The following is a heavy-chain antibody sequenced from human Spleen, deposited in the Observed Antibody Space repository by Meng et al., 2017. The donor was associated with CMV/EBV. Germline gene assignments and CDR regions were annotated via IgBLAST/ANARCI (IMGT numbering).Heavy chain of an antibody. J-gene: IGHJ3*02. CDR3: AKIRSCGSYFRLGAFDI. D-gene: IGHD1-26*01. CDR1: GFTFSSYA. Sequence: GGSLRLSCAASGFTFSSYAMSWVRQAPGKGMEWVSAISGSGGSTYYADSVKGRFTISRDNSKNTLYLQMNSLRLEDAAVYYCAKIRSCGSYFRLGAFDIWGQGTMVTVSS. CDR2: ISGSGGST. V-gene: IGHV3-23*01.